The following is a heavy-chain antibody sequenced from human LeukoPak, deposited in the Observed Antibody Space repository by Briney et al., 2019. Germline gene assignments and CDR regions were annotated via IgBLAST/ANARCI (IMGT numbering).Heavy chain of an antibody. V-gene: IGHV3-21*01. Sequence: GGSLRLSCTASGFTFSGYSMNWIRQAPGKGLEWVSSFGTRSTSIYHAGSVKGRFAISRDNAKNTLYLQMNSLRAEDTAVYYCAREVSEGFDFWGQGTLVTVSS. J-gene: IGHJ4*02. CDR1: GFTFSGYS. CDR2: FGTRSTSI. D-gene: IGHD3-22*01. CDR3: AREVSEGFDF.